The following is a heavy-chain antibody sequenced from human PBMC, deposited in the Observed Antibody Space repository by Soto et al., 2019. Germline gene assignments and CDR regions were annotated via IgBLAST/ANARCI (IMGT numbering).Heavy chain of an antibody. CDR3: AREVYSSGWSRWFDP. J-gene: IGHJ5*02. Sequence: ASVKVSCKASGYTFTSYYMHWVRQAPGQGLEWMGGIIPIFGTANYAQKLQGRVTMTTDTSTSTAYMELRSLRSDDTAVYYCAREVYSSGWSRWFDPWGQGTLVTVSS. D-gene: IGHD6-19*01. CDR1: GYTFTSYY. CDR2: IIPIFGTA. V-gene: IGHV1-18*04.